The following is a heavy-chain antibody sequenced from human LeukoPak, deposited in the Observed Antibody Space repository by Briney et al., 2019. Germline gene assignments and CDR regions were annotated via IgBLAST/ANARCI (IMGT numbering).Heavy chain of an antibody. V-gene: IGHV4-30-4*01. CDR3: ARAVVDTGVGRGEYYYYYYGMDV. CDR1: GGSISSGDYY. CDR2: IYYSGST. J-gene: IGHJ6*02. D-gene: IGHD2-8*02. Sequence: SETLSLTCTVSGGSISSGDYYWSWIRQPPGKGLEWIGYIYYSGSTYYNPSLKSRVTISVDTSKNQFSLKLSSVTAADTAVYYCARAVVDTGVGRGEYYYYYYGMDVWGQGTTVTVSS.